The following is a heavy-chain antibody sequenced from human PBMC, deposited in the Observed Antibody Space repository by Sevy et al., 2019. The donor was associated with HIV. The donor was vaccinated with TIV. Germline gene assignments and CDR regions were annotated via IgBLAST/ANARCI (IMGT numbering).Heavy chain of an antibody. D-gene: IGHD3-22*01. CDR2: IYYSGST. CDR3: VADYYDRGGFDP. CDR1: GGSISSSSYY. J-gene: IGHJ5*02. Sequence: SETLSLTCTVSGGSISSSSYYWGWIRQPPGKGLEWIGSIYYSGSTYYNPSLKSRVTISVDTSKNQFSLKLSSVTAADTAVYYCVADYYDRGGFDPWGQGTLVTVSS. V-gene: IGHV4-39*01.